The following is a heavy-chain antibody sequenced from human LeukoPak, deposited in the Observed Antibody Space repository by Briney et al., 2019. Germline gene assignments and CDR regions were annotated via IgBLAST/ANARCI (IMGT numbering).Heavy chain of an antibody. D-gene: IGHD3-3*01. CDR2: IIPIFGTA. CDR3: ARAPTIFGVVHYFDY. J-gene: IGHJ4*02. CDR1: GGTFSSYA. V-gene: IGHV1-69*05. Sequence: ASVKVSCKASGGTFSSYAISWVRQAPGQGLEWMGGIIPIFGTANYAQKFQGRVTITTDESTSTTYMELSSLRSEDTAVYYCARAPTIFGVVHYFDYWGQGTLVTVSS.